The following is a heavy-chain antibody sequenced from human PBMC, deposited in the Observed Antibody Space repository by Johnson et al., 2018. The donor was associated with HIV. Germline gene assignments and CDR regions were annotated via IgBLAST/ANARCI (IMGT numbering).Heavy chain of an antibody. CDR3: ARFGMGSSGDAFDI. D-gene: IGHD6-25*01. V-gene: IGHV3-74*02. CDR1: GFTFSNAW. Sequence: EVQLVESGGGLVQPGRSLRLSCAASGFTFSNAWMNWVRQPPAKGLEWVGRINSDGSSTTYADSVKGRFTISRDNAKNTLYLQMNSLRAEDTAVYYCARFGMGSSGDAFDIWGQGTMVTVSS. J-gene: IGHJ3*02. CDR2: INSDGSST.